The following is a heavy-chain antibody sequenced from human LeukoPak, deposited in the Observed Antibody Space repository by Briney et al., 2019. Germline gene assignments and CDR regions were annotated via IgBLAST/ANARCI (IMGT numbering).Heavy chain of an antibody. CDR1: GFTFRNYA. V-gene: IGHV3-23*01. J-gene: IGHJ3*02. CDR3: AKDRASHDAFDM. Sequence: GGSLRLSCSASGFTFRNYAMSWVRQAPGKGLEWVSIISGSASNTDYADSVKGRFTISRDNSKNTLFLQMNSLRAEDTAVYYCAKDRASHDAFDMWGQGTMVTVSS. CDR2: ISGSASNT.